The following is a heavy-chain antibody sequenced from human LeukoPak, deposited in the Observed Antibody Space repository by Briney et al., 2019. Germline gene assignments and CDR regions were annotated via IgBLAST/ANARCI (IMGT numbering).Heavy chain of an antibody. J-gene: IGHJ4*02. CDR3: ARAGVGADTALELGY. Sequence: PGGSLRLSCAASGFAFDDYGMSWVRQAPGQGLEWVSGINWNGGSTGYADSVKGRFTISRDNAKNSLYLQMNSLRAEDTALYYSARAGVGADTALELGYWGQGTLVTVSS. CDR2: INWNGGST. V-gene: IGHV3-20*04. CDR1: GFAFDDYG. D-gene: IGHD5-18*01.